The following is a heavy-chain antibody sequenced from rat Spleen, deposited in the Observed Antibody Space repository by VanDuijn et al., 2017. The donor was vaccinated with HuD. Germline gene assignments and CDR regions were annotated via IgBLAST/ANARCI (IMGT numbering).Heavy chain of an antibody. CDR2: ISYDGSST. D-gene: IGHD5-1*01. Sequence: EVQLVESGGGLVQPGRSLKLSCAASGFTFSNYGMAWVRQAPTKGLEWVATISYDGSSTYYRDSVKGRFTISRDNAKSTLYLQMNSLRSEDTATYYCTRVTWELGGLDYWGQGVMVTVSS. CDR3: TRVTWELGGLDY. CDR1: GFTFSNYG. V-gene: IGHV5-29*01. J-gene: IGHJ2*01.